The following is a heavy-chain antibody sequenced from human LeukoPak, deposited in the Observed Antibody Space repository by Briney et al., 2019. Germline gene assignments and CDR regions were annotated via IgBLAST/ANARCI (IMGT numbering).Heavy chain of an antibody. V-gene: IGHV4-34*01. CDR1: GGSFSGYY. D-gene: IGHD4-23*01. Sequence: SETLSLTCVVYGGSFSGYYWSWIRQSPGEGLEWIGDVNYSGSTRYNPSLESRVTISVDTSKSQFSLKLSSVTAADTSVYYCARGREVTRDFDYWGQGTLVSVSS. J-gene: IGHJ4*02. CDR2: VNYSGST. CDR3: ARGREVTRDFDY.